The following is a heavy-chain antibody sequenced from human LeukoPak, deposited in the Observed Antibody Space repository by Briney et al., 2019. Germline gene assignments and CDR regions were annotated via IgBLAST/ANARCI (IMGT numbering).Heavy chain of an antibody. J-gene: IGHJ3*02. CDR2: ISGSDYTT. Sequence: GGSLRLSCAASGFTFSSYAMSWVRQAPGKGLEWVSAISGSDYTTYYADSVKGRFTISRDNSMNTLFLQMNSLRAEDTAVYYCARDLLDYYDSSGYYYRSDAFDIWGQGTMVTVSS. D-gene: IGHD3-22*01. CDR1: GFTFSSYA. CDR3: ARDLLDYYDSSGYYYRSDAFDI. V-gene: IGHV3-23*01.